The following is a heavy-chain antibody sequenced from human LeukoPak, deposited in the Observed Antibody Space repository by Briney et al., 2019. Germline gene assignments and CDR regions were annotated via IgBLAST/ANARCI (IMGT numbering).Heavy chain of an antibody. CDR3: ARTGRFLEWLRPYYFDY. J-gene: IGHJ4*02. CDR2: IRSKANSYAT. Sequence: PGGSLRLSCAASGFTFSGSAMHWVRQASGKGLEWVGRIRSKANSYATAYAASVKGRFTISRDDSKNTAYLQMNSLKTEDTAVYYCARTGRFLEWLRPYYFDYWGQGTLVTVSS. V-gene: IGHV3-73*01. CDR1: GFTFSGSA. D-gene: IGHD3-3*01.